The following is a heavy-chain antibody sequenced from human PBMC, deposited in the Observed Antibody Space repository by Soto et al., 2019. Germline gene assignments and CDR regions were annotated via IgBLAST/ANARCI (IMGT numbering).Heavy chain of an antibody. CDR1: GYTFTSYG. V-gene: IGHV1-18*01. CDR2: ISAYNGNT. D-gene: IGHD3-9*01. CDR3: AXDAYDILTGYYSPITFDY. J-gene: IGHJ4*02. Sequence: ASVKVSCKASGYTFTSYGISWVRQAPGQGLEWMGWISAYNGNTNYAQKLQGRVTMTTDTSTSTAYMELRSLRSDDTAVYYCAXDAYDILTGYYSPITFDYWGRG.